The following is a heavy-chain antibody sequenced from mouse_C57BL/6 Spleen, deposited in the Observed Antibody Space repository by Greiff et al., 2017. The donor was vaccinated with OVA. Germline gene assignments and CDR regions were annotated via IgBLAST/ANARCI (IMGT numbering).Heavy chain of an antibody. D-gene: IGHD1-1*01. CDR2: IYPGDGDT. J-gene: IGHJ1*03. Sequence: QVQLQQSGAELVKPGASVKISCKASGYAFTSYWMNWVKQRPGKGLEWIGQIYPGDGDTNYNGKFKGKATLTADKSSSTAYMQLSSLTSEDSAVYFGARSAYYYGSSHWYYDVWGKGTTLTVSS. CDR3: ARSAYYYGSSHWYYDV. V-gene: IGHV1-80*01. CDR1: GYAFTSYW.